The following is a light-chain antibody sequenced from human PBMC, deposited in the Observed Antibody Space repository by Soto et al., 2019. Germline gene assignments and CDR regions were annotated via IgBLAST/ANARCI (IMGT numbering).Light chain of an antibody. CDR3: QQYYRSSIT. Sequence: DIQMTQSPSTLSGSLGDRVTITCRASQTISSWLAWYQQKPGKAPKLLIYDASTLERGVPSRFSGTGSGTEFTLTISSLQPDDFATYYCQQYYRSSITFGQGTRLEIK. J-gene: IGKJ5*01. CDR1: QTISSW. CDR2: DAS. V-gene: IGKV1-5*01.